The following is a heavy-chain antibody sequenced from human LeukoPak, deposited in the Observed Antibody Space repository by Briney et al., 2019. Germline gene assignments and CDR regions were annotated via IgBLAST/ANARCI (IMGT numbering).Heavy chain of an antibody. CDR3: AKDNEYDSSYFDY. V-gene: IGHV3-30-3*01. D-gene: IGHD3-22*01. CDR2: ISYDGSNK. Sequence: GGSLRLSCAASGFTFSSYAMHWVRQAPGKGLEWVAVISYDGSNKYYADSVKGRFTISRDNAKNSLYLQMNSLRAEDTALYYCAKDNEYDSSYFDYWGQGTLVTVSS. CDR1: GFTFSSYA. J-gene: IGHJ4*02.